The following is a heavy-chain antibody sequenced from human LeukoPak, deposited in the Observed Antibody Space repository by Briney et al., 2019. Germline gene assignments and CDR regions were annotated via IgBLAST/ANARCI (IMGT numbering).Heavy chain of an antibody. CDR1: GGPISSSSYY. D-gene: IGHD6-13*01. CDR3: ARHDPHSSSWYNYYYYYGMDV. Sequence: PSETLSLTCTVSGGPISSSSYYWGWIRQPPGKGLERIGSIYYSGSTYYNPSLKSRVTISVDTSKNQFSLKLSSVTAADTAVYYCARHDPHSSSWYNYYYYYGMDVWGQGTTVTVSS. J-gene: IGHJ6*02. CDR2: IYYSGST. V-gene: IGHV4-39*01.